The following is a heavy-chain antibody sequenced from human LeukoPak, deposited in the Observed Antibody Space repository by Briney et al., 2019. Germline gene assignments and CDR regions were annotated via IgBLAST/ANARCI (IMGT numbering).Heavy chain of an antibody. J-gene: IGHJ5*02. CDR2: ISYDGSNK. V-gene: IGHV3-30-3*01. D-gene: IGHD6-6*01. CDR3: ARDRARHQLAENWFDP. CDR1: GFTFSSYP. Sequence: GGSLRLSCAASGFTFSSYPMHWVRQAPGKGLEWVAVISYDGSNKYYADSVKGRFTISRDNSKNTLDLQMNGLGPEDTAVYYCARDRARHQLAENWFDPWGQGTLVTVSS.